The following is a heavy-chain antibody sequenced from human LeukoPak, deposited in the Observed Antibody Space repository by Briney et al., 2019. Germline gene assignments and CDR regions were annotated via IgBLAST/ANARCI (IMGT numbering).Heavy chain of an antibody. V-gene: IGHV5-51*01. CDR1: GYSFTSYW. D-gene: IGHD3-10*01. Sequence: GESLKISCKGSGYSFTSYWIGWGRQMPGKGLEWMGIIYPGDSDTRYSPSFQGQVTISADKSISTAYLQWSSLKASDTAMYYCAKTEWFGELFSPYYYYYMDVWGKGTTVTISS. J-gene: IGHJ6*03. CDR3: AKTEWFGELFSPYYYYYMDV. CDR2: IYPGDSDT.